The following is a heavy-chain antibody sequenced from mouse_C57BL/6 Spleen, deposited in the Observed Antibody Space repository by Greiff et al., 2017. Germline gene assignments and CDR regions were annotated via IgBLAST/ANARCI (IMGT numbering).Heavy chain of an antibody. CDR2: IGYDGCN. Sequence: EVQLQESGPGLVKPSQSLSLTCSVTGYSITSGSYWNWIRQFPGNKLEWMGYIGYDGCNNYNPSLKNRFSITRDTSTNQFFLKLNSVTTEDTATYDCARETRTFYCFDEWGQGSTRTVTS. CDR1: GYSITSGSY. V-gene: IGHV3-6*01. CDR3: ARETRTFYCFDE. J-gene: IGHJ2*01. D-gene: IGHD3-1*01.